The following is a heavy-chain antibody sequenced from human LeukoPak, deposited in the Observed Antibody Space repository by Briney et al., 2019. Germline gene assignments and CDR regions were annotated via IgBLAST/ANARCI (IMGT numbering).Heavy chain of an antibody. D-gene: IGHD1-26*01. CDR2: IYPGDSDT. CDR1: GYSLTNYW. J-gene: IGHJ4*02. CDR3: ARHRIEGATDSHFDY. Sequence: GESLKISCKGFGYSLTNYWIVWVRQMPGKGLERMGIIYPGDSDTRYSPSFQGQVTISADKSINTAYLQWSGLKASDTAIYYCARHRIEGATDSHFDYWGQGTLVTVSS. V-gene: IGHV5-51*01.